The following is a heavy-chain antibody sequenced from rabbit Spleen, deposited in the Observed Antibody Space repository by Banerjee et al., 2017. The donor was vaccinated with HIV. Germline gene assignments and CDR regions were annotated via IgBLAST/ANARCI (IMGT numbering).Heavy chain of an antibody. D-gene: IGHD2-1*01. Sequence: QEQLEESGGGLVKPGASLTLTCTASGFSFSSSYDMCWVRQAPGKGLEWITCIVAGSSGTTYYASWAKGRFTISKSSSTTVTLQMTSLTAADTATYFCVRDIGYDDYSAKGYFNLWGQGTLVTVS. J-gene: IGHJ4*01. CDR3: VRDIGYDDYSAKGYFNL. V-gene: IGHV1S45*01. CDR1: GFSFSSSYD. CDR2: IVAGSSGTT.